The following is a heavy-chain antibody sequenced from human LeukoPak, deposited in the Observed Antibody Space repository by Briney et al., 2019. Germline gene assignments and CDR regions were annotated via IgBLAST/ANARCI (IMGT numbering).Heavy chain of an antibody. J-gene: IGHJ3*02. CDR2: ISGSGGST. V-gene: IGHV3-23*01. D-gene: IGHD6-19*01. CDR3: AKCIAVAGASNDAFDI. CDR1: GFTFSSYA. Sequence: GGSLRLSCAASGFTFSSYAMSWVRQAPGKGLEWVSAISGSGGSTYYADSVKGRFTISRDNSKNTLCLQMNSLRAEDTAVYYCAKCIAVAGASNDAFDIWGQGTMVTVSS.